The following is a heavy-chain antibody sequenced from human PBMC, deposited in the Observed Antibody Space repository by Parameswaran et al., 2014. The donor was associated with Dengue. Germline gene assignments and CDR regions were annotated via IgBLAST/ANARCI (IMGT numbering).Heavy chain of an antibody. Sequence: VRQAPGKGLEWVAVISYDGSNKYYADSVKGRFTISRDNSKNTLYLQMNSLRAEDTAVYYCARDTEYGYKPGGYFDYWGQGTLVTVSS. CDR2: ISYDGSNK. V-gene: IGHV3-30-3*01. J-gene: IGHJ4*02. CDR3: ARDTEYGYKPGGYFDY. D-gene: IGHD5-24*01.